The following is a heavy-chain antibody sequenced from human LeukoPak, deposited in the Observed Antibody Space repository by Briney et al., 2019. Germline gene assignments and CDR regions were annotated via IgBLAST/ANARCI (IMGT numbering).Heavy chain of an antibody. CDR3: ARRKYSSSSAFDY. V-gene: IGHV4-39*07. D-gene: IGHD6-6*01. CDR1: GGSISSSSYY. J-gene: IGHJ4*02. Sequence: SETLSLTCTVSGGSISSSSYYWGWIRQPPGQGLEWIGSIYYTGSTYYNPSLKSRVTISVDTSKNQFSLKPYSVTEADTAVYYCARRKYSSSSAFDYWGQGTLVTVSS. CDR2: IYYTGST.